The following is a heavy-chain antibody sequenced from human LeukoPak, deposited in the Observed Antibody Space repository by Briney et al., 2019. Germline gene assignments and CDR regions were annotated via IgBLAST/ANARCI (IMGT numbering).Heavy chain of an antibody. V-gene: IGHV3-53*01. D-gene: IGHD5-18*01. CDR1: GFTVSSNY. J-gene: IGHJ4*02. Sequence: PGGSLRLSCAASGFTVSSNYMSWVRQAPGKGLEWVSLIYSGGSTYYADSVKGRFTISRDNSKNTLYLQMNSPRAEDTAVYYCAKGYSYAYDYWGQGTLVTVSS. CDR3: AKGYSYAYDY. CDR2: IYSGGST.